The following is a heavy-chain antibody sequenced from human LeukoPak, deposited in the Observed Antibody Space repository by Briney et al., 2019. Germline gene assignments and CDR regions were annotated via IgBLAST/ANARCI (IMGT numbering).Heavy chain of an antibody. V-gene: IGHV3-33*01. J-gene: IGHJ4*02. D-gene: IGHD6-6*01. CDR3: AGDYSSSTY. CDR2: VWYDGTNK. CDR1: GFTFSNYA. Sequence: PGGSLRLSCAASGFTFSNYAMHWVRQAPGKGLEWVAVVWYDGTNKYYIDSVKGRFTISRDNSKNTLYLQMNNLRVEDTAVYYCAGDYSSSTYWGQGTLVTVSS.